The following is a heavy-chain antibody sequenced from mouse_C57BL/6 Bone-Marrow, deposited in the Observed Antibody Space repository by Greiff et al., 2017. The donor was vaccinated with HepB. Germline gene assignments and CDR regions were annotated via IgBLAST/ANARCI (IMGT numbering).Heavy chain of an antibody. V-gene: IGHV1-81*01. D-gene: IGHD3-3*01. CDR2: IYPRSGNT. CDR1: GYTFTSYG. J-gene: IGHJ1*03. Sequence: LVESGAELARPGASVKLSCKASGYTFTSYGISWVKQRTGQGLEWIGEIYPRSGNTYYNEKFKGKATLTADKSSSTAYMELRSLTSEDSAVYFCARPPRGYFDVWGTGTTVTVSS. CDR3: ARPPRGYFDV.